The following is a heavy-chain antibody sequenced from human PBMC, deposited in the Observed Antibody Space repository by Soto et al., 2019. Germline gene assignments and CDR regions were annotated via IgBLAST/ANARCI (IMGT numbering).Heavy chain of an antibody. CDR3: AKGGYSGSYFNDYYYYGMDV. J-gene: IGHJ6*02. V-gene: IGHV3-23*01. CDR2: ISGSGGST. CDR1: GFTFSSYA. D-gene: IGHD1-26*01. Sequence: GGSLRLSCAASGFTFSSYAMSWVRQAPGKGLEWVSAISGSGGSTYYADSVKGRFTISRDNSKNTLYLQMNSLRAEDTAVYYCAKGGYSGSYFNDYYYYGMDVWGQGTTVTVSS.